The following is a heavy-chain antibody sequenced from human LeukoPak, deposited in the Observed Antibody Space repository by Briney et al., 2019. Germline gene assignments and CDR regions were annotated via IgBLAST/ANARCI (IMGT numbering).Heavy chain of an antibody. Sequence: GSLRLSCAASGFTFSDYYMGWMRQPPGKGLEWVGRIRNKANSYTTEYAASVKGRFTISRDDSKNSLYLQMNSLKCEDTAVYYCAREWDSGSYYLGYFDYWGQGTLVTVSS. D-gene: IGHD1-26*01. J-gene: IGHJ4*02. CDR1: GFTFSDYY. V-gene: IGHV3-72*01. CDR3: AREWDSGSYYLGYFDY. CDR2: IRNKANSYTT.